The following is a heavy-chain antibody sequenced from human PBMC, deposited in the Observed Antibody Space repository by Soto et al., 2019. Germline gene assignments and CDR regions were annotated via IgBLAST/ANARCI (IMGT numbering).Heavy chain of an antibody. CDR1: GYTFTSYA. D-gene: IGHD2-2*01. Sequence: ASVKVSCKASGYTFTSYAMHWVRQAPGQRLEWMGWINAGNGNTKYSQKFQGRVTITRDTSASTAYMELSSLRSEDTAVYYCARDGIVVVTAATDDAFDIWGQGTMVTVSS. CDR2: INAGNGNT. CDR3: ARDGIVVVTAATDDAFDI. J-gene: IGHJ3*02. V-gene: IGHV1-3*01.